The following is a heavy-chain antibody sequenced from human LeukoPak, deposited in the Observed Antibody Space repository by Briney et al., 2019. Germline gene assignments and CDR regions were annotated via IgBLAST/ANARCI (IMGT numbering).Heavy chain of an antibody. J-gene: IGHJ5*02. CDR2: IYYSGST. Sequence: PSETLSLTCTVSGGSISSYYWSWIRQPPGKGLEWIGYIYYSGSTNYNPSLESRVTISVDTSKNQFSLKLSSVTAADTAVYYCARDLVEGRVDPWGQGTLVTVSS. V-gene: IGHV4-59*01. CDR1: GGSISSYY. D-gene: IGHD2-21*01. CDR3: ARDLVEGRVDP.